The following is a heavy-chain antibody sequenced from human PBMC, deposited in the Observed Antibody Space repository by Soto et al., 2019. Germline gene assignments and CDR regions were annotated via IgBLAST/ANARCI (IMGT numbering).Heavy chain of an antibody. CDR2: IIPIVGTA. CDR3: ARPALGDHRYYYYGMDV. J-gene: IGHJ6*02. Sequence: QVQLVQSGAEVKKPGSSVKVSCTASGGTFSSYAISWVRQAPGQGLEWMGGIIPIVGTANYAQKFQGRVTITADESTSTAYMELGRLRSEDTAVYYGARPALGDHRYYYYGMDVWGQGTTVTVSS. D-gene: IGHD4-17*01. CDR1: GGTFSSYA. V-gene: IGHV1-69*01.